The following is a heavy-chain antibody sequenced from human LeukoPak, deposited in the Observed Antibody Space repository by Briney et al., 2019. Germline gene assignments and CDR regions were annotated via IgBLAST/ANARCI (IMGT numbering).Heavy chain of an antibody. Sequence: GGSLRVSCAASGVSFSDFAMNWVRQAPGQGLEWVSSLSGGGTPTYAASVRGRITISRDISNNTLFLQMHSLRADDAAVYYCAKDLGRAVNQFSLAYFRHWGQGTLVTVPS. CDR3: AKDLGRAVNQFSLAYFRH. CDR2: LSGGGTP. CDR1: GVSFSDFA. V-gene: IGHV3-23*01. J-gene: IGHJ1*01. D-gene: IGHD7-27*01.